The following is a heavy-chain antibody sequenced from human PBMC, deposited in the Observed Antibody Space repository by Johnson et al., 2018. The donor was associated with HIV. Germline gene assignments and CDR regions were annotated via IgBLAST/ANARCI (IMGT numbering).Heavy chain of an antibody. J-gene: IGHJ3*02. CDR2: ISWNSGSI. CDR3: ARTGRLFDAFDI. D-gene: IGHD2-21*01. CDR1: GFTFDDYA. V-gene: IGHV3-9*01. Sequence: VQLVESGGGLVQPGRSLRLSCAASGFTFDDYAMHWVRQAPGKGLEWVSGISWNSGSIGYADSVKGRFTISRDNAKNSLYLQMNSLRTEDTALYYCARTGRLFDAFDIWGQGTLVTVSS.